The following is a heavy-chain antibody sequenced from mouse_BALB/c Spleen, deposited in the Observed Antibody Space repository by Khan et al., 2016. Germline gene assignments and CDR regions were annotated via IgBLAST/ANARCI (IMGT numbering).Heavy chain of an antibody. Sequence: QVQLKQSGPGLVAPSQSLSITCTVSGFSLTNSGVHWVRQPPRKGLDWLGVIWAGGSTDYNSALMSRLSITRDTTQNQVFLKMNSLQPDDTAMYYEAREDQDFDAWFASWGQGTLVTVSA. V-gene: IGHV2-9*02. J-gene: IGHJ3*01. CDR1: GFSLTNSG. CDR3: AREDQDFDAWFAS. CDR2: IWAGGST.